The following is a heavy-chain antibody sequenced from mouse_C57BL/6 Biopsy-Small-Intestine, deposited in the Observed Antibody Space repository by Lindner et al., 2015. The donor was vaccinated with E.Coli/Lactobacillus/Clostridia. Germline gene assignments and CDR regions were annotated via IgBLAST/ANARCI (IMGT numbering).Heavy chain of an antibody. CDR2: IYPGDGDT. D-gene: IGHD2-3*01. Sequence: VQLQESGPELVKPGASVKLSCKASGYTFAGYDINWVKQRPGKGLEWIGRIYPGDGDTDYNGKFKGKATLTADKSSNTAYMQLSSLTSEDSAVYFCADGYYGGFPYWGQGTLVTVSA. J-gene: IGHJ3*01. CDR1: GYTFAGYD. CDR3: ADGYYGGFPY. V-gene: IGHV1-82*01.